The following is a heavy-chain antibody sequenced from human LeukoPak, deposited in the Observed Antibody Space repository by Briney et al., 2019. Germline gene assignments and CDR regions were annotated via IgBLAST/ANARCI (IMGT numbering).Heavy chain of an antibody. CDR1: GYTFTSYY. V-gene: IGHV1-46*01. J-gene: IGHJ4*02. Sequence: ASVNVSCKASGYTFTSYYMHWVRQAPGQGLEWMGIINPSGGSTSYAQKFQGRVTMTRDTPTSTVYMELSSLRSEDTAVYYCARGAVAGTFDYWGQGTLVTVSS. CDR2: INPSGGST. CDR3: ARGAVAGTFDY. D-gene: IGHD6-19*01.